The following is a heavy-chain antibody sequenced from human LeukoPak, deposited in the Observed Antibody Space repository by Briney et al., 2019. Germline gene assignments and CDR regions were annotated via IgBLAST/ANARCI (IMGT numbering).Heavy chain of an antibody. CDR3: ARGGEASPLWFEPKQYHFDY. D-gene: IGHD3-10*01. CDR2: IYSGGTT. J-gene: IGHJ4*02. CDR1: GFIVSNNY. Sequence: PGGSLRLSCAASGFIVSNNYMSWVRQRPGKGLEWVSAIYSGGTTYYADSVKGRFTISRDNSKNMVFLQMNTLRAEDTAVYYCARGGEASPLWFEPKQYHFDYWGQGALVTVSS. V-gene: IGHV3-53*01.